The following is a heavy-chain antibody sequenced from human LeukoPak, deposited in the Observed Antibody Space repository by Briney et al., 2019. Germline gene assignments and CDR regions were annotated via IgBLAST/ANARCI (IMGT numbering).Heavy chain of an antibody. V-gene: IGHV4-59*01. CDR3: ARQGYKSGWYPTFDF. CDR1: GDSIGTYY. J-gene: IGHJ4*02. D-gene: IGHD6-19*01. CDR2: VYYAGIT. Sequence: SETLSLTCTVSGDSIGTYYWSWIRRPPGKGLEWIGHVYYAGITDYNPSLQSRVTISVDPSKTQLSLKLNSVTAADTAVYYCARQGYKSGWYPTFDFWGPGTQVIVSS.